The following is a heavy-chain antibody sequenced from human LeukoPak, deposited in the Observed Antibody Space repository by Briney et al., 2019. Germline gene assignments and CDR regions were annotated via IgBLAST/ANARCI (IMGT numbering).Heavy chain of an antibody. D-gene: IGHD1-26*01. CDR2: IIPIFGTA. CDR3: ARGHFNSGSYYLFDY. V-gene: IGHV1-69*05. Sequence: GASVKVSCKASGGTFSSYAISWVRQAPGQGLEWMGGIIPIFGTANYAQKFQGRVTVTTDESTSTAYMELSSLRSEDTAVYYCARGHFNSGSYYLFDYWGQGTLVTVSS. CDR1: GGTFSSYA. J-gene: IGHJ4*02.